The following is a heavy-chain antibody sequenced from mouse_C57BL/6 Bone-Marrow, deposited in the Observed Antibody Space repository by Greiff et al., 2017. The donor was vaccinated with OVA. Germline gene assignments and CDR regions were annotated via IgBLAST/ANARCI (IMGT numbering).Heavy chain of an antibody. CDR2: INPSTGGT. J-gene: IGHJ3*01. CDR3: ARGGTSPFAY. D-gene: IGHD4-1*01. Sequence: VQLQQSGPELVKPGASVKISCKASGYSFTGYYMNWVKQSPEKSLEWIGEINPSTGGTTYNQKFKAKATLNVDKSTRTAYMQLKSLTSEDSAVYYCARGGTSPFAYWGQGTLVTVSA. CDR1: GYSFTGYY. V-gene: IGHV1-42*01.